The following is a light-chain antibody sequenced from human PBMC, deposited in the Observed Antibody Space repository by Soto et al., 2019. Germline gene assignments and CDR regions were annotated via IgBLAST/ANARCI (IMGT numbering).Light chain of an antibody. J-gene: IGKJ5*01. CDR1: QSVSSSY. CDR3: QQFGSSPIT. CDR2: GAS. V-gene: IGKV3-20*01. Sequence: EIVLTQSPGTLSLSPGERAALSCRASQSVSSSYLAWYQQKIGQAPRLLIYGASSRATGIPDRFSGSGSGTDFILTISRLEPEDFAVYFCQQFGSSPITFGQGTRLEIK.